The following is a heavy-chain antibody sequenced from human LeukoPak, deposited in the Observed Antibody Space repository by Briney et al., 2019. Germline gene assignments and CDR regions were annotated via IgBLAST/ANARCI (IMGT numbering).Heavy chain of an antibody. V-gene: IGHV3-23*01. D-gene: IGHD6-13*01. CDR2: ISGSGGRT. CDR3: AKGGQQLVRYGMDV. J-gene: IGHJ6*02. Sequence: GGSLTLSCPAYGFTFSSYAMSWVRPAPGKGLEWVSAISGSGGRTDYADSVKGRFTISGDNSKNTMYLQMNSLRAEDTAVYYCAKGGQQLVRYGMDVWGQGTTVTVSS. CDR1: GFTFSSYA.